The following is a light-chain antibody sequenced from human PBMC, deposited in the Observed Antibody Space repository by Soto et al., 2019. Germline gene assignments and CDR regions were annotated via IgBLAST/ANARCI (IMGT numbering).Light chain of an antibody. CDR2: EGS. J-gene: IGLJ2*01. V-gene: IGLV2-23*01. CDR3: CSYAGSGTLV. CDR1: SSDVGYYNL. Sequence: QSALTQPASVSGSPGQSITISCTGTSSDVGYYNLVSWYQQHPGKAPKLMMYEGSKRPSGVSNRFSGSKSGNTASLTISGLQTEDGADYHCCSYAGSGTLVFGGGTKLTVL.